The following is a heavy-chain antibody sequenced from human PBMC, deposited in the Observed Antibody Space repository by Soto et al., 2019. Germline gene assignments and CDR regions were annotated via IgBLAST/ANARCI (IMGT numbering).Heavy chain of an antibody. Sequence: SENLSLTFNVSGFSIRRGGYSWSWLRQNAGKGLEWIGYIYYSGSTYYSPSLNSRLTISVDTSKNQFSLKLSSVTAADTAVYYCARMVTNYGMDVWGQGTTVTVSS. J-gene: IGHJ6*02. CDR3: ARMVTNYGMDV. CDR2: IYYSGST. D-gene: IGHD5-18*01. V-gene: IGHV4-31*03. CDR1: GFSIRRGGYS.